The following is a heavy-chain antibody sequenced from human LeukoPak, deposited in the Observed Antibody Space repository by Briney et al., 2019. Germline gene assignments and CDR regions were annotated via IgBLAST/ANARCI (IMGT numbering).Heavy chain of an antibody. CDR3: ARDRGGMDTAMVSSY. CDR1: GGSISSGSYY. V-gene: IGHV4-61*02. J-gene: IGHJ4*02. D-gene: IGHD5-18*01. CDR2: IYTSGST. Sequence: SQTLSLTCTVSGGSISSGSYYWSWIRQPAGKGLEWIGRIYTSGSTNYNPSLKSRVTISVDTSKNQFSLKLSSVTAAVTAVYYCARDRGGMDTAMVSSYWGQGTLVTVSS.